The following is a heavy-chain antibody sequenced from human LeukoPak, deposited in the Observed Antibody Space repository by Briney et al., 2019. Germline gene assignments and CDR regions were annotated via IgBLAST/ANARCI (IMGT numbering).Heavy chain of an antibody. CDR3: ARLRARYYDSSQDDY. D-gene: IGHD3-22*01. Sequence: GGSLRPSCAAPGFTFSDYYMSWIRQAPGKGLEWVSYISSSGSTIYYADSVKGRFTISRHNSKNTLYLQMNSLRAEDTAVYYCARLRARYYDSSQDDYWGQGTLVTVSS. J-gene: IGHJ4*02. V-gene: IGHV3-11*01. CDR2: ISSSGSTI. CDR1: GFTFSDYY.